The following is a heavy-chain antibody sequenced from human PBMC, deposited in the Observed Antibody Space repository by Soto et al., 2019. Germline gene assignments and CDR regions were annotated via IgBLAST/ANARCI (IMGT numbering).Heavy chain of an antibody. CDR3: AKTPRATTVVTRYWYFDL. D-gene: IGHD4-17*01. CDR1: GFTFGAFA. V-gene: IGHV3-23*01. J-gene: IGHJ2*01. CDR2: LSGGGGST. Sequence: GGSLRLSCAASGFTFGAFAMAWVRQRPGNGLEWVSSLSGGGGSTYYNNSVRGRFTISRDNSTSTLFLQMNNLRAEDTAVYFCAKTPRATTVVTRYWYFDLWGRGTLVTFSS.